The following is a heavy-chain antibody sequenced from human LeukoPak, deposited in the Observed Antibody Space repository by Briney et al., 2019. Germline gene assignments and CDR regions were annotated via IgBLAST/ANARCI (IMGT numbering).Heavy chain of an antibody. Sequence: PGGSLRLSCAASGFTFRSYAMSWVRQAPGKGLEWVSVISGRGDSTYYADSVKGRFHISRDNSKNTLYLQMNSLRAEDTAVYYCARGGDFWSGYSRGYYKDVRGKGTTVTVSS. J-gene: IGHJ6*03. V-gene: IGHV3-23*01. CDR3: ARGGDFWSGYSRGYYKDV. CDR1: GFTFRSYA. CDR2: ISGRGDST. D-gene: IGHD3-3*01.